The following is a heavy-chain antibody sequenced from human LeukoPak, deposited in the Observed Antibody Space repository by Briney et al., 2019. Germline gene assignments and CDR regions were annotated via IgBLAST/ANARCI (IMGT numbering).Heavy chain of an antibody. CDR1: GGSISSYY. J-gene: IGHJ4*02. V-gene: IGHV4-4*07. CDR2: IYTSGST. Sequence: SETLSLTCTVSGGSISSYYWSWIRQPAGKGLEWIGRIYTSGSTNYNPSLKSRVTMSVDTSKNQFSLKLSSVHAADAAVYSCARNGGGEYMGVSPQEYYFDYWGQGTLVTVSS. D-gene: IGHD3-16*01. CDR3: ARNGGGEYMGVSPQEYYFDY.